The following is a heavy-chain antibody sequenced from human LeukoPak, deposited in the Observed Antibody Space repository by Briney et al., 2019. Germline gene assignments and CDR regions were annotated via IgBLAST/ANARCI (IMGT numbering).Heavy chain of an antibody. CDR2: ISSSSSYI. CDR3: ARPLMYYYGSETYFWFDP. V-gene: IGHV3-21*01. CDR1: GFTFSSYT. D-gene: IGHD3-10*01. Sequence: PGGSLRLSCAASGFTFSSYTMKWVRQTPGKGLEWVSSISSSSSYIYQADSVKGRFTISRDNAKNSLYLQMNSLRAEDTAVYYCARPLMYYYGSETYFWFDPWGQGTLVTVSS. J-gene: IGHJ5*02.